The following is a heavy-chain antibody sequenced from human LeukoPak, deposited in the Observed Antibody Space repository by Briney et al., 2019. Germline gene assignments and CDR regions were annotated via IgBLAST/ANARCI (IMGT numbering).Heavy chain of an antibody. CDR1: GGSISSYY. J-gene: IGHJ4*02. CDR3: AREGRDGYNYRAYYFDY. CDR2: IYYSGST. V-gene: IGHV4-59*01. Sequence: SETLSLTCTVSGGSISSYYWSWIRQPPGKGLEWIGYIYYSGSTNYNPSLKSRVTISVDTSKNQFSQKLGSVTAADTAVYYCAREGRDGYNYRAYYFDYWGQGTLVTVSS. D-gene: IGHD5-12*01.